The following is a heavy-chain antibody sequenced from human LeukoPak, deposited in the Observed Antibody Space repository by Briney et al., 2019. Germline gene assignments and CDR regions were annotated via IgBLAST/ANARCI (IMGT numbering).Heavy chain of an antibody. V-gene: IGHV3-30*18. J-gene: IGHJ4*02. D-gene: IGHD2-8*01. CDR3: AKDLATKYALDY. CDR1: GFTLSSNA. CDR2: ISYEGSTI. Sequence: GGSLRLSCAASGFTLSSNAMHWVRQAPGRGLEWVAFISYEGSTIYYADSVKGRFTISRDNSKNTLSLHMHSLRAEDTAVYYCAKDLATKYALDYWGQGTLVTVSS.